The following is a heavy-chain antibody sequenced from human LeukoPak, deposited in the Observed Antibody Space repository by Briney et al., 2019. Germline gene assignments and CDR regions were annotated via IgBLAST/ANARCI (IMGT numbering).Heavy chain of an antibody. V-gene: IGHV4-59*01. CDR2: IYYSGST. CDR1: GGSLSSYY. Sequence: SETLSLTCTVSGGSLSSYYWSWIRQPPGKGLEWIGYIYYSGSTNYNPSLKSRVTISVDTSKNQFSLKLSSVTAADTAVYYCARRNYYDSSGYYHGWTFDIWGQGTMVTVSS. CDR3: ARRNYYDSSGYYHGWTFDI. D-gene: IGHD3-22*01. J-gene: IGHJ3*02.